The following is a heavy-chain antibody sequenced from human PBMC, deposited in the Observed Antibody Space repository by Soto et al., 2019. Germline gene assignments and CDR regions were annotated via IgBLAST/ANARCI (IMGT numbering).Heavy chain of an antibody. CDR3: ARLLYYYDSSGYSPGAFDI. V-gene: IGHV4-30-2*01. J-gene: IGHJ3*02. CDR1: GGSISSGGYS. Sequence: PSETLSLTCAVSGGSISSGGYSWSWIRQPPGKGLEWIGHIYHSGSTYYNPSLKSRVTISVDRSKNQFSLKLSSVTAADTAVYYCARLLYYYDSSGYSPGAFDIWCQGTMVTVSS. CDR2: IYHSGST. D-gene: IGHD3-22*01.